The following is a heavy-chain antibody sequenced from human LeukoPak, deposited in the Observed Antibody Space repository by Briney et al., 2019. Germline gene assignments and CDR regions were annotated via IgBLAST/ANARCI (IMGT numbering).Heavy chain of an antibody. Sequence: PGGSLRLSCAASGFTFSGYAMSSVRQAPGKGLEWVSAISGSGGRTYYADSAKGRFTISRENSKNTLYLQMNSVRAEDTAVYYCAKKEALGYCSSTSCYGDAFDIWGQGTMVTVSS. V-gene: IGHV3-23*01. CDR2: ISGSGGRT. CDR3: AKKEALGYCSSTSCYGDAFDI. J-gene: IGHJ3*02. D-gene: IGHD2-2*01. CDR1: GFTFSGYA.